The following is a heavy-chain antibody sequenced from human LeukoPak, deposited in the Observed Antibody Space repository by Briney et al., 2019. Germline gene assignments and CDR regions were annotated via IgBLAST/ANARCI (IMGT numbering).Heavy chain of an antibody. J-gene: IGHJ6*04. CDR1: GFTFKGYG. CDR2: IKQDGNEK. Sequence: GRSLRLSCAASGFTFKGYGMHWVRQAPGKGLEWVANIKQDGNEKYYVDSVKGRFTISRDNAKNSLYLQMNRLRAEDTDVYYCERALGGLQPYYYYYGMDVWGEGATVTVSS. CDR3: ERALGGLQPYYYYYGMDV. D-gene: IGHD5-24*01. V-gene: IGHV3-7*01.